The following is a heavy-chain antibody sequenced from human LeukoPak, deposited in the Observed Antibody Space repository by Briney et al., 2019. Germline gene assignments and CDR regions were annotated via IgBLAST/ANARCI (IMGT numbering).Heavy chain of an antibody. D-gene: IGHD6-19*01. CDR3: ARESPRGAVAVTFDY. V-gene: IGHV4-59*01. Sequence: PSETLSLTCTVSGGSINNYYWSWIRQPPGKGLEWIGYIYYSGSTNYDPSLKSRVTISVDTSKNQFSLKLSSVTAADTAVYYCARESPRGAVAVTFDYWGQGTLVTVSS. CDR1: GGSINNYY. CDR2: IYYSGST. J-gene: IGHJ4*02.